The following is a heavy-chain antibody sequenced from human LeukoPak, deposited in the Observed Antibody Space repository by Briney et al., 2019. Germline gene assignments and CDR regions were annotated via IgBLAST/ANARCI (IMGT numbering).Heavy chain of an antibody. J-gene: IGHJ4*02. D-gene: IGHD2/OR15-2a*01. CDR1: GGTFSSYA. CDR3: ASGGEYPGPPDY. V-gene: IGHV1-69*04. Sequence: GASVKVSCKASGGTFSSYAISWVRQAPGQGLEWMGRIIPILGIANYAQKFQGRVTITADKSTSTAYMELRSLRSEDTAVYYCASGGEYPGPPDYWGQGTLVTVSS. CDR2: IIPILGIA.